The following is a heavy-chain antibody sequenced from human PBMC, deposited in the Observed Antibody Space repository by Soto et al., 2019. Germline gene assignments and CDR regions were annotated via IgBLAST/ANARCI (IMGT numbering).Heavy chain of an antibody. J-gene: IGHJ4*02. CDR2: IIPIFGTA. CDR1: GGTFSSYA. D-gene: IGHD3-3*01. Sequence: SVKVSCKASGGTFSSYAISWVRQAPGQGLEWMGGIIPIFGTANYAQKFQGRVTITADESTSTAYMELSSLRSEDTAVYYCASGTSQYYDFWSGYLELDYWGQGTLVTVSS. V-gene: IGHV1-69*13. CDR3: ASGTSQYYDFWSGYLELDY.